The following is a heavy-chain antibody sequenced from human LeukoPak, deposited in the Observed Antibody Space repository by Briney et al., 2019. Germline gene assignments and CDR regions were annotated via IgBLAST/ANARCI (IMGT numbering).Heavy chain of an antibody. D-gene: IGHD1-26*01. Sequence: GASVKVSCKASGYTFTGYYMHWVRQAPGQGVEWMGWINPNSGGTNYAQKFQGRVTMTRDTSISTAYMELSRLRSDDTAVYYCARDTYRHVVGATCHYWGQGTLVTVSS. J-gene: IGHJ4*02. CDR3: ARDTYRHVVGATCHY. V-gene: IGHV1-2*02. CDR2: INPNSGGT. CDR1: GYTFTGYY.